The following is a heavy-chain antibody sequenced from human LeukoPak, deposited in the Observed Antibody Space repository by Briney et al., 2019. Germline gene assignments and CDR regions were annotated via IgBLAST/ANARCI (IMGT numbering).Heavy chain of an antibody. D-gene: IGHD6-6*01. CDR1: GGSISSYY. Sequence: SETLSLTCTVSGGSISSYYWSWIRQPPGKGLEWIGYIYYSGSTNYNPSLKSRVTISVDTSKNQFSLKLSSVTAADTAVYYCARTPSPLDAWGKGTTVTVSS. CDR3: ARTPSPLDA. CDR2: IYYSGST. V-gene: IGHV4-59*08. J-gene: IGHJ6*04.